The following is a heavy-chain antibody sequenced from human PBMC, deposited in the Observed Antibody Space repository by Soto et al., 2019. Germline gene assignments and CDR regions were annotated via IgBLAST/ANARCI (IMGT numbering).Heavy chain of an antibody. CDR3: AREGAFDS. J-gene: IGHJ3*02. Sequence: EVQLVQSGAEVKKPGEALKISCKGSGYSFTSYWIGWVRQMPGKGLEWMGIVYPGDSDTRYSSSVQGQVTISADKSISTAYLQWRSLRASDTAMYYCAREGAFDSLGQGTMVTVSS. V-gene: IGHV5-51*03. CDR1: GYSFTSYW. CDR2: VYPGDSDT.